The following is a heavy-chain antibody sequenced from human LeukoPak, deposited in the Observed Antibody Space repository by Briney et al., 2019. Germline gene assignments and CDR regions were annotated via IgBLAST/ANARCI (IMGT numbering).Heavy chain of an antibody. V-gene: IGHV1-2*02. J-gene: IGHJ6*03. CDR3: ARDYAMVRGVPNYYYYYMDV. D-gene: IGHD3-10*01. Sequence: ASVKVSCKASGYTFTSYYMHWVRQAPGQGLEWMGWINPNSGGTNYAQKFQGRVTMTRDTSISTAYMELSRLRSDDTAVYYCARDYAMVRGVPNYYYYYMDVWGKGTTVTVSS. CDR1: GYTFTSYY. CDR2: INPNSGGT.